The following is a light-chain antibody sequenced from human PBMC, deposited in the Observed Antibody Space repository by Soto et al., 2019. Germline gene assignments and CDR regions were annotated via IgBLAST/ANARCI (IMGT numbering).Light chain of an antibody. CDR3: QQYNNWPPWT. V-gene: IGKV3-11*01. Sequence: EIVLTQSPATLSLSPGERATLSCRASQSVSTSYLAWYQQSPGQAPRLLIYDASKRATGIPARFSGSGSGTDFTLTINSLEPEDFAVYYCQQYNNWPPWTFGQGTKVDI. J-gene: IGKJ1*01. CDR1: QSVSTSY. CDR2: DAS.